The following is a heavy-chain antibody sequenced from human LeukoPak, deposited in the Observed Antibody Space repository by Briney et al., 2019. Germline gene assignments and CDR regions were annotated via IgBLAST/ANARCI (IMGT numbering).Heavy chain of an antibody. CDR3: TKEETRGGDLHY. J-gene: IGHJ4*02. D-gene: IGHD2-21*02. CDR1: GFTFSSYS. V-gene: IGHV3-69-1*01. Sequence: GGSLRLSCAGSGFTFSSYSMNWVRQAPGKGLGWISSISFNNVIFYAASVRGRFTISRDNAKNSFYLQMSSLRVEDTAVYYCTKEETRGGDLHYWGQGALVTVSS. CDR2: ISFNNVI.